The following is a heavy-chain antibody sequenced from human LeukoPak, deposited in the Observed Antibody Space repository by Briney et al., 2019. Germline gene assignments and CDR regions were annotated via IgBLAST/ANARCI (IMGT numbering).Heavy chain of an antibody. CDR3: TTRRYCSGGSCYGS. D-gene: IGHD2-15*01. Sequence: GGSLRLSCAASGFTFSHAWMSWVRQAPGKGLEWVGRIKSKTDGGTTDYAAPVKGRFTISRDDSKNTLYLQMNSLKTEDTAVYYRTTRRYCSGGSCYGSWGQGTLVTVSS. CDR1: GFTFSHAW. CDR2: IKSKTDGGTT. J-gene: IGHJ5*02. V-gene: IGHV3-15*01.